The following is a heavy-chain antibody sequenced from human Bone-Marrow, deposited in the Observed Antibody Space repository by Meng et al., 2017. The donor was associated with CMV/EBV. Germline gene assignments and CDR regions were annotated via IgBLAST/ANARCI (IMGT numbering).Heavy chain of an antibody. CDR1: GFTFSSYG. J-gene: IGHJ3*02. D-gene: IGHD5-12*01. CDR3: AKDRSRGGYDSHAFDI. Sequence: GESLKISCAASGFTFSSYGMHWVRQAPGKGLEWVAFIRYDGSNKYYADSVKGRFTISRDNSKNMLYLQMNSLRAEDTAVYYCAKDRSRGGYDSHAFDIWGQGTMVTVSS. V-gene: IGHV3-30*02. CDR2: IRYDGSNK.